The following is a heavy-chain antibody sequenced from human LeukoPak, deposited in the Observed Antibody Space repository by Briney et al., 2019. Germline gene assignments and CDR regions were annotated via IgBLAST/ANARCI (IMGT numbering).Heavy chain of an antibody. J-gene: IGHJ5*02. D-gene: IGHD5-12*01. Sequence: GGSLRLSCAASGFTFSDYDMSWIRQAPGKGLEWVSYISSSGSTIYYADSVKGRFTISRDNAKNSLYLQMNSLRAEDTAVYYCARKGDIVATNWFDPWGQGTLVTVSS. CDR2: ISSSGSTI. V-gene: IGHV3-11*01. CDR3: ARKGDIVATNWFDP. CDR1: GFTFSDYD.